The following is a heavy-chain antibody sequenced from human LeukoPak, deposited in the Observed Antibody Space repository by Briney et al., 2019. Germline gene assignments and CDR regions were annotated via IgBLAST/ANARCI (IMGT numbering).Heavy chain of an antibody. CDR3: ARDGYNPIDY. Sequence: PSETLSLTCTVSGGSNSSSSYYWGWIRQPPGKGLEWIGTIYYSGSTYYNPSLKSRVTISVDTSKNQFSLKLSSVTAADTAVYYCARDGYNPIDYWGQGTLVTVSS. J-gene: IGHJ4*02. V-gene: IGHV4-39*02. CDR2: IYYSGST. CDR1: GGSNSSSSYY. D-gene: IGHD5-24*01.